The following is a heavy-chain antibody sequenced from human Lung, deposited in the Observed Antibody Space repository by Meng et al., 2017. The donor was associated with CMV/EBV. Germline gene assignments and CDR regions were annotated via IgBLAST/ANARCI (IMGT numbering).Heavy chain of an antibody. Sequence: SXAASGFRFSDYYMTWIRQAPGKGLEWVSYISSSYAVDYADSLKGRFTISRDNAKNSLYLQMNSLRVEDTAVYYCARVLLEVRGWYYQGMDVWGQGTXVTVSS. CDR2: ISSSYAV. D-gene: IGHD6-19*01. CDR1: GFRFSDYY. J-gene: IGHJ6*02. CDR3: ARVLLEVRGWYYQGMDV. V-gene: IGHV3-11*04.